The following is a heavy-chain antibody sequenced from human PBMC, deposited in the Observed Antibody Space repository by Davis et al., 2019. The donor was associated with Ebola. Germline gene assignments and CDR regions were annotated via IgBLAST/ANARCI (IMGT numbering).Heavy chain of an antibody. CDR1: GGTFSSYA. Sequence: AASVKVSCKASGGTFSSYAISWVRQAPGQRLEWMGWINAGNGNTKYSQKFQGRVTITRDTSASTAYMELSSLRSEDTAVYYCARQPTYHYYDSSGYTISNYFDYWGQGTLVTVSS. D-gene: IGHD3-22*01. CDR2: INAGNGNT. J-gene: IGHJ4*02. CDR3: ARQPTYHYYDSSGYTISNYFDY. V-gene: IGHV1-3*01.